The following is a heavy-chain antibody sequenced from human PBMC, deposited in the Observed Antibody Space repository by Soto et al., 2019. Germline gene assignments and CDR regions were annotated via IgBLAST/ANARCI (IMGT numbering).Heavy chain of an antibody. Sequence: GGSLRLSCAASGFTFSSYAMHWVRQAPGKGLEWVAVISYDGSNKYYADSVKGRFTISRDNSKNTLYLQMNSLRAEDTAVYYCARDNTYYDSSGYYDYWGQGTLVTVSS. D-gene: IGHD3-22*01. CDR2: ISYDGSNK. V-gene: IGHV3-30-3*01. J-gene: IGHJ4*02. CDR3: ARDNTYYDSSGYYDY. CDR1: GFTFSSYA.